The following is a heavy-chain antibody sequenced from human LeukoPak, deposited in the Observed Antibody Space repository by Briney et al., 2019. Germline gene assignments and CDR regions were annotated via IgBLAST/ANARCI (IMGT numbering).Heavy chain of an antibody. CDR2: IKEDGSDK. D-gene: IGHD3-16*01. CDR1: GFTFSSYG. J-gene: IGHJ6*04. CDR3: VRESSVWIGPGIGRPLDV. Sequence: PGRSLRLSCAASGFTFSSYGMHWVRQAPGRGLEWVANIKEDGSDKQYVDSVQGRFTISRDNAENSLYLQMNSLRAEDTAVYYCVRESSVWIGPGIGRPLDVWGKGTAVTVSS. V-gene: IGHV3-7*01.